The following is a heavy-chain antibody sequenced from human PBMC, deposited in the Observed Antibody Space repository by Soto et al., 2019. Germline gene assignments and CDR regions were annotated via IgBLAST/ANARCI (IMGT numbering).Heavy chain of an antibody. D-gene: IGHD3-10*01. CDR1: GFTFSNYG. V-gene: IGHV3-30*03. Sequence: PGGSLRLSCAASGFTFSNYGMHWARQAPGKGLEWVAVISDDGVSKYYADSVQGRITISRDNSESAVFLQMNSLRPDDTALYFCARAYYFGSGTSYTLYYWGQGTQVTVSS. CDR3: ARAYYFGSGTSYTLYY. CDR2: ISDDGVSK. J-gene: IGHJ4*02.